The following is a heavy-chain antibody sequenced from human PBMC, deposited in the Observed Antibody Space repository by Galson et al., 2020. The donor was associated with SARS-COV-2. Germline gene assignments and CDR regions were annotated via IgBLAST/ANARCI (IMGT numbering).Heavy chain of an antibody. V-gene: IGHV4-31*03. CDR1: GGSISSGGYY. CDR2: IYYSGST. J-gene: IGHJ4*02. Sequence: SQTLSLTCTVSGGSISSGGYYWSWIRQHPGKGLEWIGYIYYSGSTYYNPSLKSRVTISVDTSKNQFSLKLSSVTAADTAVYYCARGRGVEVTPPLSHWGQGTLVTVSS. D-gene: IGHD2-21*02. CDR3: ARGRGVEVTPPLSH.